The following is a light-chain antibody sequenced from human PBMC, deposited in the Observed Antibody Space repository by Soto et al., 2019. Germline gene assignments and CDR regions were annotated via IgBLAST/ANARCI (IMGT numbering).Light chain of an antibody. V-gene: IGKV3-15*01. CDR1: HSVSSN. CDR2: GAS. Sequence: ETVMTQSPATLSVSLGERATLSCRASHSVSSNLAWYQQKPGQAPRLLIYGASTRATGIPARFSGSGSGTEFTLTISSLQSEDFAVYYCQQYNNWPPPLTFGGGTKVDIK. J-gene: IGKJ4*01. CDR3: QQYNNWPPPLT.